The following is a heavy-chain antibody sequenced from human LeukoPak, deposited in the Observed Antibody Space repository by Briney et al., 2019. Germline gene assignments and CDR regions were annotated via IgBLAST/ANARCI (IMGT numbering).Heavy chain of an antibody. D-gene: IGHD3-16*02. CDR2: ISWNSGSI. CDR3: ARVKAYNDYVWGSYRTSWVFDY. J-gene: IGHJ4*02. CDR1: GFTFDDYA. V-gene: IGHV3-9*01. Sequence: GGSLRLSCAASGFTFDDYAMHWVRQAPGKGLEWVSGISWNSGSIGYADSVKGRFTISRDNAKNSLYLQRNSLRAEDTAVYYCARVKAYNDYVWGSYRTSWVFDYWGQGTLVTVSS.